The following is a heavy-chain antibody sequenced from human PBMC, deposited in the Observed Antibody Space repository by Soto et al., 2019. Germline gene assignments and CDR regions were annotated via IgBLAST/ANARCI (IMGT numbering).Heavy chain of an antibody. CDR2: IIPIFGTA. V-gene: IGHV1-69*13. CDR3: AREIVGANYYYYYGMDV. D-gene: IGHD1-26*01. Sequence: SVKVSCKASGYTFTSYAMHWVRQAPGQGLEWMGGIIPIFGTANYAQKFQGRVTITADESTSTAYMELSSLRSEDTAVYYCAREIVGANYYYYYGMDVWGQGTTVTVSS. CDR1: GYTFTSYA. J-gene: IGHJ6*02.